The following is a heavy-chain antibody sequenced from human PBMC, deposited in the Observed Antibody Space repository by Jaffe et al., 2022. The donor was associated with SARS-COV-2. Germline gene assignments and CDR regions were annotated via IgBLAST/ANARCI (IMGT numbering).Heavy chain of an antibody. D-gene: IGHD3-22*01. Sequence: QVQLVQSGAEVKKPGSSVKVSCKASGGTFSSYAISWVRQAPGQGLEWMGGIIPIFGTANYAQKFQGRVTITADESTSTAYMELSSLRSEDTAVYYCAREIGTHYYDSSGYHDAFDIWGQGTMVTVSS. CDR1: GGTFSSYA. CDR3: AREIGTHYYDSSGYHDAFDI. J-gene: IGHJ3*02. CDR2: IIPIFGTA. V-gene: IGHV1-69*01.